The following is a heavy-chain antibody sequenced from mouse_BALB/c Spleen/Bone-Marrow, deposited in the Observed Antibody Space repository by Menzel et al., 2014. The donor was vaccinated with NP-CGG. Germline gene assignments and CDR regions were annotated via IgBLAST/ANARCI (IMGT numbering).Heavy chain of an antibody. D-gene: IGHD1-1*01. Sequence: VQLKQSGPELVKPGASVKMSCKASGYTFTRYVIHRVRQKPGQGLDWIGYINPYNEGSKYNEKFKGEATLTSDKSSHTAYMELSSLTSDDSAVYYCARERDYGDYFDYWGQGTTLTVSS. CDR2: INPYNEGS. CDR3: ARERDYGDYFDY. J-gene: IGHJ2*01. CDR1: GYTFTRYV. V-gene: IGHV1-14*01.